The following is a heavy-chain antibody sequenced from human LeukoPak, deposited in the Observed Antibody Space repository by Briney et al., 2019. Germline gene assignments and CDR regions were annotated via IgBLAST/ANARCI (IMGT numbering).Heavy chain of an antibody. CDR1: GGSVSSGSYY. CDR2: IYYSGST. CDR3: ARDRVYTAMVKGMDV. D-gene: IGHD5-18*01. Sequence: PSETLSLTCTVSGGSVSSGSYYWSWIRQPPGKGLEWIGYIYYSGSTNYNPSLKSRVTISVDTSKNQFSLKLSSVTAADTAVYYCARDRVYTAMVKGMDVWAKGPRSPSP. V-gene: IGHV4-61*01. J-gene: IGHJ6*02.